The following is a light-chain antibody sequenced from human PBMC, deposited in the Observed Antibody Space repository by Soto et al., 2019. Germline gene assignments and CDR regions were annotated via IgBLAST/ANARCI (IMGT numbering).Light chain of an antibody. J-gene: IGKJ1*01. Sequence: EIVLTQAPGTLSFSPEERATLSCGASQSVSRTYLAWYQQKPVQAPRLLIYATSSRATGIPDRFSGSGSGTDFTLTISRLDPEDFAVYYCQQYGRSGTFGQGTKVDIK. CDR2: ATS. V-gene: IGKV3-20*01. CDR1: QSVSRTY. CDR3: QQYGRSGT.